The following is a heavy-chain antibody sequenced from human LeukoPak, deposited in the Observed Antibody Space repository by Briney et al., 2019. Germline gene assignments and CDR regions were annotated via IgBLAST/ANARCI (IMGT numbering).Heavy chain of an antibody. Sequence: SETLSLTCAVYGGSFSGYYWSWIRQPPGKGLEWIGEINHSGSTNYNPSLKSRVTISVDTSKNQFSLKLSSVTAADTAEYYCARRDGSGYYGYYFDYWGQGTLVTVSS. V-gene: IGHV4-34*01. CDR2: INHSGST. CDR1: GGSFSGYY. D-gene: IGHD3-22*01. CDR3: ARRDGSGYYGYYFDY. J-gene: IGHJ4*02.